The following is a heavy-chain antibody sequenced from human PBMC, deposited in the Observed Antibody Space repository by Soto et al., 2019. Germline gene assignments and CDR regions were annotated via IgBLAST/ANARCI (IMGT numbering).Heavy chain of an antibody. CDR3: ARADYSNYITLWYYYFMDV. CDR1: GGSISSGGYY. J-gene: IGHJ6*03. V-gene: IGHV4-31*03. Sequence: PSETLSITCTVSGGSISSGGYYCTWIRQHPGKGLEWIGYIYYSGSTYYNPSLKSRVTISVDTSKNQFSLKLSSVTAADTAVYYCARADYSNYITLWYYYFMDVWGKGTTVTVSS. CDR2: IYYSGST. D-gene: IGHD4-4*01.